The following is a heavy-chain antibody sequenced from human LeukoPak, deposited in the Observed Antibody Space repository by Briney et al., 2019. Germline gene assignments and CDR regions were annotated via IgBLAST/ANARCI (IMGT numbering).Heavy chain of an antibody. J-gene: IGHJ4*02. CDR2: ISSSSDTV. V-gene: IGHV3-48*04. CDR3: AGEGSGYLPNY. CDR1: GFTFSTYG. D-gene: IGHD5-12*01. Sequence: GGSLRLSCAVSGFTFSTYGMNWARQAPGKGLEWVSYISSSSDTVYYADSVKGRFTISRDNAKNSLYLQMDSLRTEDTAVYYCAGEGSGYLPNYWGQGTLVTVSS.